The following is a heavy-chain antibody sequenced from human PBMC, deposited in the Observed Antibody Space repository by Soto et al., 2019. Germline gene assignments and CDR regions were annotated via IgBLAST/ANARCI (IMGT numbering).Heavy chain of an antibody. V-gene: IGHV1-69*12. J-gene: IGHJ6*02. D-gene: IGHD3-22*01. CDR3: ARGDATKIVVTTYYAMDV. CDR1: GGSLSNFG. CDR2: IIPVFGTP. Sequence: QVQLEQSGAEVKKPGSSVKVSCTASGGSLSNFGISWVRQAPGQGLEWMGAIIPVFGTPNYAQKFQDRVTINADESTTTVYMEVRSLTSEDTAVYYCARGDATKIVVTTYYAMDVWGQGTTVTVSS.